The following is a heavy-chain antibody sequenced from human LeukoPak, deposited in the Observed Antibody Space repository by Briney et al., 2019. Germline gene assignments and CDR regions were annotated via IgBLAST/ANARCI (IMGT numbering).Heavy chain of an antibody. D-gene: IGHD3-22*01. J-gene: IGHJ6*02. Sequence: SETLSLTCTVFGGSFTNYFWTWIRHSPGKGLEWIGEINDYTGDTNYNPSLNSRVSISLEKSKNQFSLELRSVTAADTAVYYCARGRIAKIVVVHSFSYGMDVWGQGTTVTVSS. CDR3: ARGRIAKIVVVHSFSYGMDV. CDR2: INDYTGDT. V-gene: IGHV4-34*01. CDR1: GGSFTNYF.